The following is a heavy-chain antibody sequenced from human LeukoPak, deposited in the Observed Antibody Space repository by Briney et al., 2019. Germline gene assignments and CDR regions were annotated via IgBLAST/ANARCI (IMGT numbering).Heavy chain of an antibody. V-gene: IGHV1-24*01. CDR2: FDPEDGET. D-gene: IGHD2-2*01. Sequence: ASVKVSCKVSGYTLTELSMHWVRQAPGKGLEWRGGFDPEDGETIYAQKFQGRVTMTEDTSTDTAYMELSSLRSEDTAVYYCATDLGIVVVPAAPAWGQGTLVTVSS. CDR3: ATDLGIVVVPAAPA. J-gene: IGHJ5*02. CDR1: GYTLTELS.